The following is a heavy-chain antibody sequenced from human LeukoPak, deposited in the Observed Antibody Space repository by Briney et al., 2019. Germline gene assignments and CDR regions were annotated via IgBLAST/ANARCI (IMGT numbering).Heavy chain of an antibody. CDR1: GFTFSSYS. J-gene: IGHJ4*02. CDR3: AKDDDDGDAVVVDH. V-gene: IGHV3-48*02. Sequence: GASLRLSCGASGFTFSSYSMNWVRQAPGKGLEWVSYISSSGGTIDYTDSVQGRFTISRDNAKNSVYLQMNSLRDEDTAIYYCAKDDDDGDAVVVDHWGEGTLVTVSA. D-gene: IGHD4-17*01. CDR2: ISSSGGTI.